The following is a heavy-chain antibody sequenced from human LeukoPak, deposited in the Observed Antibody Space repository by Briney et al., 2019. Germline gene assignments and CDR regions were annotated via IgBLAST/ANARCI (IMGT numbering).Heavy chain of an antibody. V-gene: IGHV3-30-3*01. CDR1: GFTFSSYA. CDR3: ARDLYYYDSSGYFPPNYYYGMDA. J-gene: IGHJ6*02. Sequence: GGSLRLSCAASGFTFSSYAMHWVRQAPGKGLEWVAVISYDGSNKYYADSVKGRFTISRDNSKNTLYLQMNSLRAEDTAVYYCARDLYYYDSSGYFPPNYYYGMDAWGQGTTVTVSS. CDR2: ISYDGSNK. D-gene: IGHD3-22*01.